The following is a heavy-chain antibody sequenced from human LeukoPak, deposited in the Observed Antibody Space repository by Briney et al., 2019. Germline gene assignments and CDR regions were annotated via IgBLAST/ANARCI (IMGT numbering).Heavy chain of an antibody. CDR1: GFTFSTYN. CDR3: AKSGGVRFDP. Sequence: PGGSLRLSCAASGFTFSTYNMNWVRQAPGKGLEWVSYISSGSINIYYADSVKGRFTISRDNSKNTLYLQMNSLRAEDTAVYYCAKSGGVRFDPWGQGTLVTVSS. V-gene: IGHV3-21*04. J-gene: IGHJ5*02. D-gene: IGHD3-16*01. CDR2: ISSGSINI.